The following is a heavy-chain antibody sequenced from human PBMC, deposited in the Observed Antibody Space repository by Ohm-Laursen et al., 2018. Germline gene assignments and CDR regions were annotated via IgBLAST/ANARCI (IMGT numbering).Heavy chain of an antibody. CDR3: ARGRRGANYDFWSGYYTGSFTDY. CDR1: GGSFSGYY. Sequence: SETLSLTCAVYGGSFSGYYWSWIRQPPGKGLEWIGEINHSGSTNYNPSLKSRVTISVDTSKNQFSLKLSSVTAADTAVYYCARGRRGANYDFWSGYYTGSFTDYWGQGTLVTVSS. J-gene: IGHJ4*02. D-gene: IGHD3-3*01. CDR2: INHSGST. V-gene: IGHV4-34*01.